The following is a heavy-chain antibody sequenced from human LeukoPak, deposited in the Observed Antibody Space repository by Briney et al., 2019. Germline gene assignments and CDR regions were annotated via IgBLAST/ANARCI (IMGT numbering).Heavy chain of an antibody. D-gene: IGHD1-1*01. CDR3: ARGKNWNDVRVDY. Sequence: GASVKVSCKASGHTFTSYYMHWVRQAPGQGLEWMGWINPNSGGTNYAQKFQGRVTMTRDTSISTAYMELSRLRSDDTAVYYCARGKNWNDVRVDYWGQGTLVTVSS. CDR1: GHTFTSYY. J-gene: IGHJ4*02. CDR2: INPNSGGT. V-gene: IGHV1-2*02.